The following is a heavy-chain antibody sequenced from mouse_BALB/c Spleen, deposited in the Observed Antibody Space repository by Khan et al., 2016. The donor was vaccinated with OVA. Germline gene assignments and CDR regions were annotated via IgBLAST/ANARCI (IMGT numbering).Heavy chain of an antibody. J-gene: IGHJ3*01. Sequence: EVELVESGGGLVQPGGSLKLSCATSGFTFSDYYMYWVRQTPEKRLEWVAYISNRGSTHYYPDHLRGRFTISRDNAKTTLYLQMSRVKSEDTAVYYGTRGGEYVRLAYWGQGTLVTVSA. V-gene: IGHV5-12*02. CDR2: ISNRGSTH. CDR1: GFTFSDYY. CDR3: TRGGEYVRLAY. D-gene: IGHD2-10*02.